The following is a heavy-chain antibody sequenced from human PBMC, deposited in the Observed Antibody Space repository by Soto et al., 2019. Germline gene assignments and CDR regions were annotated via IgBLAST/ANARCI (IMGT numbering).Heavy chain of an antibody. J-gene: IGHJ4*02. V-gene: IGHV3-15*01. CDR2: IKSQSDGGTT. Sequence: EVQLVESGGGLVKPGESLRLSCAASGFSFNNAWMSWVRQAPGKGLEWVGRIKSQSDGGTTDYAAPVKGRLIISRDDSKNTLYLQMNSLKTEDTAVYYCTTEPHRPRVDYWGQGTLVTVSS. CDR3: TTEPHRPRVDY. CDR1: GFSFNNAW.